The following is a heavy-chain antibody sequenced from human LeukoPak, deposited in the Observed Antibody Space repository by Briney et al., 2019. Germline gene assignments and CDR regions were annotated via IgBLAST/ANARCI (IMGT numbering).Heavy chain of an antibody. CDR2: ISSSSSYI. CDR1: GFTFSSYS. CDR3: ARDYDFWSGSQARFDY. V-gene: IGHV3-21*01. J-gene: IGHJ4*02. D-gene: IGHD3-3*01. Sequence: GGSLRLSCAASGFTFSSYSMNWVRQAPGKGLEWVSSISSSSSYIYYADSVKGRFTISRDNAKNSLYLQMNSLRAEDTAVYYCARDYDFWSGSQARFDYWGQGTLVTVSS.